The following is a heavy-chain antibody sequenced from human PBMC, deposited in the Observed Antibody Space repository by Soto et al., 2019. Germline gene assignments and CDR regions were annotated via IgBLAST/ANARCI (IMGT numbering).Heavy chain of an antibody. CDR3: ARHSTSAPKDY. J-gene: IGHJ4*01. CDR2: IYPGDSDT. Sequence: GDSLKLSCKGSGYSFTTYWIAWVRQMPGKGLEWVGIIYPGDSDTRYSPSFEGHVTISVDKSISTAFLQWNSLKASDNAIYYCARHSTSAPKDYWGQGTLVTVSS. V-gene: IGHV5-51*01. CDR1: GYSFTTYW. D-gene: IGHD3-10*01.